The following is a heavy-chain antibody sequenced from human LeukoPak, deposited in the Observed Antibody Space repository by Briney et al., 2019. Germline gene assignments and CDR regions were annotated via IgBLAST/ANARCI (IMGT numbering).Heavy chain of an antibody. CDR1: GGSISSSNW. CDR3: ARGRRSWYNWFDP. V-gene: IGHV4-4*02. J-gene: IGHJ5*02. D-gene: IGHD6-13*01. CDR2: IYHSGST. Sequence: SETLSLTCAVSGGSISSSNWWSWVRQPPGKGLEWIGEIYHSGSTNYNPSLKSRVTISVDTSKNQFSLKLSSVTAADTAVYYCARGRRSWYNWFDPWGQGTLVTVSS.